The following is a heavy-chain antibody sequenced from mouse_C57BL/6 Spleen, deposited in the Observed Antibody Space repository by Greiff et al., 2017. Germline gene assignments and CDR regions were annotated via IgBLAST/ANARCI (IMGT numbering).Heavy chain of an antibody. J-gene: IGHJ4*01. Sequence: EVQLQESGPELVKPGDSVKISCKASGYSFTGYFMNWVMQSHGKSLEWIGRINPYNGDTFYNQKFKGKAKLTVDKSSSTAHMELRSLTSEDSAVYYCAREDYSNSRAMDYWGQGTSVTVSS. CDR1: GYSFTGYF. V-gene: IGHV1-20*01. D-gene: IGHD2-5*01. CDR2: INPYNGDT. CDR3: AREDYSNSRAMDY.